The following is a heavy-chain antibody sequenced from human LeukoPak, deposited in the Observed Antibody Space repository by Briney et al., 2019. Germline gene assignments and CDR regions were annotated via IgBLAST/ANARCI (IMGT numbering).Heavy chain of an antibody. D-gene: IGHD2-2*01. Sequence: GGSLRLSCAASGFTFSSYAMSWVRQAPGKGLEWVSAISGSGGSTYCADSVKGRFTISRDNSKNTLYLQMNSLRAEDTAVYYCAKSCSSTSCYVGYYYYYMDVWGKGTTVTVSS. CDR2: ISGSGGST. J-gene: IGHJ6*03. V-gene: IGHV3-23*01. CDR1: GFTFSSYA. CDR3: AKSCSSTSCYVGYYYYYMDV.